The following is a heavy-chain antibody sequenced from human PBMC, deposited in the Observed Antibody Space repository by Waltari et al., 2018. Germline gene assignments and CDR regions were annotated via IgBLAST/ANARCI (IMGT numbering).Heavy chain of an antibody. CDR2: INHSGST. D-gene: IGHD6-6*01. J-gene: IGHJ4*02. Sequence: QVQLQQWGAGLLKPSETLSLTCAVYGGSFSGYYWSWIRQPPGKGLEWIGEINHSGSTNYNPSLKSRVTISVDTSKNQFSLKLSSVTAADTAVYYCARGIAAIMALWGQGTLVTVSS. V-gene: IGHV4-34*01. CDR3: ARGIAAIMAL. CDR1: GGSFSGYY.